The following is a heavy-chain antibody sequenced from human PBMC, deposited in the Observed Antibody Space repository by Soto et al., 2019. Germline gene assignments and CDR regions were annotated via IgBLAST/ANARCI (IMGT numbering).Heavy chain of an antibody. CDR1: GGSISSGDYY. Sequence: QVQLQESGPGLVKPSQTLSLTCTVSGGSISSGDYYWSWIRQPPGKGLEWIGYIYHSGSTYYNPSLKSRVTISVDTAKNQFSLKLSSVTAADTAVYYCARGRPDGARLDPWGQGTLVTVSS. CDR2: IYHSGST. D-gene: IGHD6-6*01. J-gene: IGHJ5*02. V-gene: IGHV4-30-4*01. CDR3: ARGRPDGARLDP.